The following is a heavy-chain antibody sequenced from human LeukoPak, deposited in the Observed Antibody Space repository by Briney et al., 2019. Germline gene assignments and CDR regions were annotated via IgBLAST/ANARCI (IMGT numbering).Heavy chain of an antibody. J-gene: IGHJ4*02. CDR1: GFTFGDYA. CDR2: IRSKTYGGTT. CDR3: TRDYGTSSSVYYFDH. V-gene: IGHV3-49*04. D-gene: IGHD6-6*01. Sequence: CLRLSCTASGFTFGDYAMNWVRQAPGKGLEWVGCIRSKTYGGTTEYAASVKGRFTISRDDSKSIAYLQMNSLKTEDTAVYYCTRDYGTSSSVYYFDHWGQGILVTVSS.